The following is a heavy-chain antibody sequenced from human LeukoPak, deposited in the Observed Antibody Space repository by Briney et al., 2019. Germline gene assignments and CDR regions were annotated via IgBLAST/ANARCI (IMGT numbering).Heavy chain of an antibody. CDR3: ARSPHGDTQRSAGYYYYYMDV. Sequence: SVKVSCKASGGTFSSYAISWVRQAPGQGLEWMGGIIPIFGTANYAQKFQGRVTITADESTSTAYMELSSLRSEDTAVYYCARSPHGDTQRSAGYYYYYMDVWGKGTTVTVSS. J-gene: IGHJ6*03. V-gene: IGHV1-69*01. D-gene: IGHD4-17*01. CDR2: IIPIFGTA. CDR1: GGTFSSYA.